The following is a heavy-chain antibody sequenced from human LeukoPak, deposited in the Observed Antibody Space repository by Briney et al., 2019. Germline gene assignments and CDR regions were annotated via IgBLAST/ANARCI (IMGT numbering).Heavy chain of an antibody. CDR1: GYTFTSYA. CDR3: ARTGRSTYFDY. Sequence: GASVKVPCKASGYTFTSYAISWVRQAPGQGLEWMGGIIPIFGTANYAQKFQGRVTITADESTSTAYMELSSLRSEDTAVYYCARTGRSTYFDYWGQGTLVTVSS. V-gene: IGHV1-69*13. D-gene: IGHD3-9*01. CDR2: IIPIFGTA. J-gene: IGHJ4*02.